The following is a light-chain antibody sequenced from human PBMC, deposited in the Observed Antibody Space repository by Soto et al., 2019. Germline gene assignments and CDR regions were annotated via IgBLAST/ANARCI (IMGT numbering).Light chain of an antibody. CDR3: QQYGSSPYT. J-gene: IGKJ2*01. V-gene: IGKV3-20*01. CDR1: QSVSSSY. CDR2: GAS. Sequence: EMVLTQSPGTLSLSPGERATLSCTASQSVSSSYLAWYQQKPGQAPRLLIFGASSRATGIPDRFSGSGSGTGFTLTISRLEPEDFVLYYCQQYGSSPYTFGQGTKLEIK.